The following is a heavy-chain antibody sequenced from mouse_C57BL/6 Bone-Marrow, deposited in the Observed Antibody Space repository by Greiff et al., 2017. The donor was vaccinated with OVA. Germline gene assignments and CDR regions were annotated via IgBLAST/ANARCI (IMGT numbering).Heavy chain of an antibody. CDR3: ATHNGSWYFDG. J-gene: IGHJ1*03. V-gene: IGHV14-4*01. CDR1: GFNIKDDY. D-gene: IGHD2-2*01. Sequence: EVQLQQSGAELVRPGASVKLSCTASGFNIKDDYMHWVKQRPEQGLEWIGWIDPENGDTEYASKFQGKATITADTSSNTAYLQLRSLTSEDTAVYYCATHNGSWYFDGWGTGTTVTVSS. CDR2: IDPENGDT.